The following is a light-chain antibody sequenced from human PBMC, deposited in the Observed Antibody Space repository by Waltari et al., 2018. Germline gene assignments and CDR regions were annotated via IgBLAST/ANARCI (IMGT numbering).Light chain of an antibody. CDR1: DSVDKF. CDR2: AAS. CDR3: LQNYASPPFT. J-gene: IGKJ2*01. V-gene: IGKV1-39*01. Sequence: IQLTQSPSSLSASVGDSVTITCRASDSVDKFLNWYQQKSGKAPKLLIYAASRLQSDVPSRFSGSGSGTHFTLTISSLQPDDYATYYCLQNYASPPFTFGQGTKLEI.